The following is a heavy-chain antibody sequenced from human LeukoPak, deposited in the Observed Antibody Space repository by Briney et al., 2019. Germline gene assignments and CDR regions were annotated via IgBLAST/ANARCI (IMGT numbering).Heavy chain of an antibody. V-gene: IGHV4-4*07. Sequence: SETMSLTCTVSGGSISSYYWSWIRQPAGKGLEWIGRIYTCGSTNYNPSLKSRVTMSVDTSKNQFSLKLSSVTAADTAVYYCARDTVTRKYGSGSIYWFDPWGQGTLVTVSS. D-gene: IGHD3-10*01. CDR1: GGSISSYY. J-gene: IGHJ5*02. CDR3: ARDTVTRKYGSGSIYWFDP. CDR2: IYTCGST.